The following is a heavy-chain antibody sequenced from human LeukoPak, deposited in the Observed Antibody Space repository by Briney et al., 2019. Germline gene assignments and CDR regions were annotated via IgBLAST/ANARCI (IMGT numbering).Heavy chain of an antibody. CDR2: IYYSGIT. CDR1: GGSISSYY. D-gene: IGHD6-6*01. J-gene: IGHJ4*02. Sequence: SETLSLTCTVSGGSISSYYWTWIRQPPGKGLEWIGYIYYSGITNYNPSLKGRVTISVDTSKNQFSLKLTSVTAADTAMYYCARSDSSSLPSDYWGQGTLVTVSS. CDR3: ARSDSSSLPSDY. V-gene: IGHV4-59*01.